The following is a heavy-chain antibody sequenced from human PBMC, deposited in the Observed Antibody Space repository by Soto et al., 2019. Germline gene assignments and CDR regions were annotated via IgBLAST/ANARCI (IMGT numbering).Heavy chain of an antibody. J-gene: IGHJ4*02. D-gene: IGHD5-12*01. CDR1: GFTFSGSW. CDR3: ARDPGYSSFDH. Sequence: DVQLVESGGGLVQPGGSLRLSCAASGFTFSGSWMSWVRQAPGKGLEFVANIKEDGSVKNYVDSVKGRFTISRDNAKNSVYLQMNSLRDEETAVYYCARDPGYSSFDHWGQGTLVTVSS. CDR2: IKEDGSVK. V-gene: IGHV3-7*01.